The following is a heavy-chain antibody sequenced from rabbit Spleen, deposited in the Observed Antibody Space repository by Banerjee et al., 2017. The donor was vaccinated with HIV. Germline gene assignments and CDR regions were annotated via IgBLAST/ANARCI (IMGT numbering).Heavy chain of an antibody. V-gene: IGHV1S45*01. J-gene: IGHJ4*01. Sequence: QEQLVESGGGLVQPEGSLTPTCTASGFPFSNYWMCWVRQAPGKGLEWIGCINTSSGGTRYASWAKGRFTISKTSSTTVTLQVTSLTAADTAIYFCARAQNSAAGAYDDGLWGPGTLVTVS. CDR3: ARAQNSAAGAYDDGL. CDR2: INTSSGGT. D-gene: IGHD6-1*01. CDR1: GFPFSNYW.